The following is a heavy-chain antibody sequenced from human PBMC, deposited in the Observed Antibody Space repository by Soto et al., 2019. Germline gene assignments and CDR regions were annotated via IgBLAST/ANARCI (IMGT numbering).Heavy chain of an antibody. D-gene: IGHD6-6*01. Sequence: GGSLRLSCAASGFTFSSYSLNWVRQAPGKGLEWVSSISGGGRDIKYGDSVKGRFIISRDNAMDSLHLQMYSLRADDTAIYFCATSLAVQLGYYGMDVWGPGTTVTVSS. V-gene: IGHV3-21*01. CDR3: ATSLAVQLGYYGMDV. CDR2: ISGGGRDI. CDR1: GFTFSSYS. J-gene: IGHJ6*02.